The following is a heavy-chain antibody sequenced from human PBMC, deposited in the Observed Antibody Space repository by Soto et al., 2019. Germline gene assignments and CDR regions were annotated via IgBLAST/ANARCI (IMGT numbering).Heavy chain of an antibody. CDR3: ARWKYSSSWDPPAGMDV. CDR1: GYTFTSYD. Sequence: ASVKVSCKASGYTFTSYDINWGRQATGQGLEWMGWMNPNSGNTGYAQKFQCRVTMTRNTAISTAYMELSSLRSEDTAVYYCARWKYSSSWDPPAGMDVWGQGTTVTVSS. D-gene: IGHD6-13*01. V-gene: IGHV1-8*01. CDR2: MNPNSGNT. J-gene: IGHJ6*02.